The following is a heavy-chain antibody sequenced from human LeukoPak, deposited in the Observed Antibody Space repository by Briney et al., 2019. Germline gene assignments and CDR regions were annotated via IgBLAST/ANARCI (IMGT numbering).Heavy chain of an antibody. CDR3: AKAGDSSGYYPAFYYYMDV. CDR1: GFTLKEYC. J-gene: IGHJ6*03. CDR2: IWWKGGET. Sequence: GSLRPSCSASGFTLKEYCLNWVRQGPREGLELGLAIWWKGGETNYADSVKGRFTISRDNYENTLYLQMNSLRVEDTAVYYCAKAGDSSGYYPAFYYYMDVWGKGTTVTVSS. D-gene: IGHD3-22*01. V-gene: IGHV3-23*01.